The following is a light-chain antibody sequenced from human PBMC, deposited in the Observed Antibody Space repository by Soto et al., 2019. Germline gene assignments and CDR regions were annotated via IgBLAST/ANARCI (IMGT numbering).Light chain of an antibody. CDR3: QQSYSTPLT. CDR2: AAS. CDR1: QSISSY. J-gene: IGKJ4*01. V-gene: IGKV1-39*01. Sequence: DIQMTKSPSSLSASVGDRVTITCRASQSISSYLNWNQQKPGKAHKLLIYAASSLQIGVPSRFSGSGSGTDFNLTISSLQPEDFATYYCQQSYSTPLTFGGGTKVEIK.